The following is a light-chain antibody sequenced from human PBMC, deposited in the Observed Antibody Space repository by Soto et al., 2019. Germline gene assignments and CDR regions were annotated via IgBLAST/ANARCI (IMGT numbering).Light chain of an antibody. J-gene: IGLJ2*01. CDR1: SGHSNYA. CDR3: QTWGTGIVI. V-gene: IGLV4-69*01. CDR2: LNRDGSH. Sequence: QPVLTQSPSASASLGASVKLTCTLSSGHSNYAIAWHQQQPEKGPRYLMKLNRDGSHSKGDGIPNRFSGSSSGAERYLTISRLQSEDEADYYCQTWGTGIVIFGGGTKLNVL.